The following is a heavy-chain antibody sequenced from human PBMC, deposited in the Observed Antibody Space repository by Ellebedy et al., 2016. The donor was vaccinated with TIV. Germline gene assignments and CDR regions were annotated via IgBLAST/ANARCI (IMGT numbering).Heavy chain of an antibody. CDR3: AKHYDLLSGSHDAFDL. CDR2: ISTYNGNT. V-gene: IGHV1-18*01. Sequence: AASVKVSCKASGYTFTSYAMNWVRQAPGQGPEWMGWISTYNGNTNYAQNFQGRVTMTRDTSTTTAYLELTSLRSDDTAVFYCAKHYDLLSGSHDAFDLWGQGTMVTVS. J-gene: IGHJ3*01. CDR1: GYTFTSYA. D-gene: IGHD3-3*01.